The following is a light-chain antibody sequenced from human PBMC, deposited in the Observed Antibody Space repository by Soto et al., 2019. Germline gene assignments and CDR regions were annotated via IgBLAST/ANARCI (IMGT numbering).Light chain of an antibody. V-gene: IGKV1-5*03. CDR3: QQYNDNWT. J-gene: IGKJ1*01. CDR2: KAS. Sequence: DIQMTQSPSTLSASVGDRVTITCRASQSVSRWLAWYQQKPGKAPKLLIYKASTLASGGPSRFNGSGSGKVFTHAISSLQPHDSATYQCQQYNDNWTFGQGTKVEIK. CDR1: QSVSRW.